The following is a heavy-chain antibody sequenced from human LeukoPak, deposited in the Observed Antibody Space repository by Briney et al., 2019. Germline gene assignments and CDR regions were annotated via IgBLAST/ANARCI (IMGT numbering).Heavy chain of an antibody. CDR3: AKGCQCPSGLSSWFDP. CDR1: GFTFTNYG. D-gene: IGHD1-14*01. V-gene: IGHV3-23*01. J-gene: IGHJ5*02. CDR2: LSGNGDGQ. Sequence: TGGSLRLSWSASGFTFTNYGMSWVRQAPGKGLEWVAGLSGNGDGQFYADSVEGRFTISRDISNKIWYLQMNSLRAEDTAVYYCAKGCQCPSGLSSWFDPRGQGTLVAVSS.